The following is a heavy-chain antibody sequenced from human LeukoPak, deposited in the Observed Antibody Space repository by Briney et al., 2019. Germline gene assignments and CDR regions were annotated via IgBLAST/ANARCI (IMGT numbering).Heavy chain of an antibody. CDR3: ARVPSYYYYYHMDV. CDR2: IYHSGST. CDR1: GYSISSGYY. V-gene: IGHV4-38-2*02. Sequence: SETLSLTCTVSGYSISSGYYWGWIRQPPGKGPEWIGSIYHSGSTYYNPSLKSRVTISVDTSKNQFSLKLSSVTAADTAVYYCARVPSYYYYYHMDVWGKGTTVTVSS. J-gene: IGHJ6*03.